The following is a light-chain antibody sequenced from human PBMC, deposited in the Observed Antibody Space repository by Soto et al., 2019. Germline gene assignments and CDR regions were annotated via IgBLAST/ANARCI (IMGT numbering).Light chain of an antibody. Sequence: QSALTQPPSVSGSPGQSVTISCTGTSNDVGTYNRVSWYQEPPGTAPKLMIYEVNNRPSGVPDRFSGSKSGNTASLTISGRQAEDEADYYFSSYTSSSTLLFGGGTKLTVL. CDR1: SNDVGTYNR. CDR3: SSYTSSSTLL. CDR2: EVN. J-gene: IGLJ2*01. V-gene: IGLV2-18*02.